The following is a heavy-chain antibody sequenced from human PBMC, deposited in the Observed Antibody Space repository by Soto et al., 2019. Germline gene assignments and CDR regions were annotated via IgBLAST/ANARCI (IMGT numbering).Heavy chain of an antibody. J-gene: IGHJ4*02. D-gene: IGHD2-2*01. V-gene: IGHV4-34*01. CDR2: INHSGST. Sequence: SETLSLTYAVYGGSFIDHYCSWIRQPPGKGLEWIGEINHSGSTNYNPSLKSRVTISVDTSKNQFSLKLSSVTAADTAVYYCARGCSGSTSCYGNFDYWGQGTLVTVSS. CDR1: GGSFIDHY. CDR3: ARGCSGSTSCYGNFDY.